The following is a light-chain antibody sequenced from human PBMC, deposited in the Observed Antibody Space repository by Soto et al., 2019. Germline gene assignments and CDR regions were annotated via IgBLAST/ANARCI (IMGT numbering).Light chain of an antibody. J-gene: IGKJ5*01. V-gene: IGKV1-5*01. Sequence: DIQMTQSPSTLSASIGDRVTITCRASQNINNWIAWYQQKPGKAPKFLIYDASTLESGVPSRFSGSGFGTEFSLTISSLQPDDFATYYCQHYNSYSEAFGQGTRLEIK. CDR3: QHYNSYSEA. CDR2: DAS. CDR1: QNINNW.